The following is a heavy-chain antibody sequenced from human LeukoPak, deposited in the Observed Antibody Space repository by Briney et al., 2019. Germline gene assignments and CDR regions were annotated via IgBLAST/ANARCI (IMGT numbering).Heavy chain of an antibody. D-gene: IGHD2-15*01. Sequence: ASVKASCKASGYTFTSYDINWVRQATGQGLEWMGWMNPNSGNTGYAQKFQGRVTMTRNTSISTAYMELSSLRSEDTAVYYCARGPRYCSGGSCYSVLDYWGQGTLVTVSS. CDR3: ARGPRYCSGGSCYSVLDY. CDR1: GYTFTSYD. CDR2: MNPNSGNT. V-gene: IGHV1-8*01. J-gene: IGHJ4*02.